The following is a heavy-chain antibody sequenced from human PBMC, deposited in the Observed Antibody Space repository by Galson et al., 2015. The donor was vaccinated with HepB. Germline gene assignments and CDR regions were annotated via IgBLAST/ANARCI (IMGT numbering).Heavy chain of an antibody. D-gene: IGHD6-19*01. Sequence: SLRLSCAASGFTFSSYWMSWVRQAPGKGLEWVANIKQDGSEKYYVDSVKGRFTISRDNAKNSLYLQMNSLRAEDTAVYYCARAAVARPLSENDYWGQGTLVTVSS. CDR3: ARAAVARPLSENDY. CDR2: IKQDGSEK. V-gene: IGHV3-7*03. J-gene: IGHJ4*02. CDR1: GFTFSSYW.